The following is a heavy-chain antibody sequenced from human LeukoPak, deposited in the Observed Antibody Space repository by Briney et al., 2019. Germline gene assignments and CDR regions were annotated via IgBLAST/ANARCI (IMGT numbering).Heavy chain of an antibody. CDR1: GFSFSSYG. J-gene: IGHJ4*02. D-gene: IGHD3-16*02. CDR2: ISYDGDNK. V-gene: IGHV3-30*18. Sequence: PGGSLILSCAASGFSFSSYGMHWVRQAPGKGLEWVAVISYDGDNKYYADSVNGRFTISRDNSKNTLSLQMDSLRAEDTAVYYCAKDIRVWGSYRYPCLDYWGQGTLVTVSA. CDR3: AKDIRVWGSYRYPCLDY.